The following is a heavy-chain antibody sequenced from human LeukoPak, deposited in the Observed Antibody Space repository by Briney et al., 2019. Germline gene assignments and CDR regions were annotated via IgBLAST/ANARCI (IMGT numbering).Heavy chain of an antibody. J-gene: IGHJ4*02. Sequence: GGSLRLSCVASGLNFDDSAMHWVRQAPQQAMERVSLISADGGSTFSADSVKDRFSISRDNSKNSLYLQMNSLRSEDTAMYYCAKESGKFDYWGQGTLVAVSS. CDR2: ISADGGST. V-gene: IGHV3-43*02. CDR3: AKESGKFDY. CDR1: GLNFDDSA.